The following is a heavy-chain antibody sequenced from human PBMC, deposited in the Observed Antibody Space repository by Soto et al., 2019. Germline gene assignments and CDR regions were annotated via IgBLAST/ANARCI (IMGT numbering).Heavy chain of an antibody. CDR3: AKPSTTSYSYYYMDV. V-gene: IGHV1-8*01. J-gene: IGHJ6*03. CDR1: GYTFTSYD. CDR2: MNPNSGNT. D-gene: IGHD4-17*01. Sequence: ASVKVSCKASGYTFTSYDINWVRRATGQGLEWMGWMNPNSGNTGYAQKFQGRVTMTRNTSISTAYMELSSLRSDDTAVYYCAKPSTTSYSYYYMDVWGNGTTVTAP.